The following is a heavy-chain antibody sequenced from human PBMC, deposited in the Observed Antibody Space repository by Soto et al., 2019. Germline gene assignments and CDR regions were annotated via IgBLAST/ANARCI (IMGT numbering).Heavy chain of an antibody. V-gene: IGHV4-59*12. CDR2: IYYSGST. CDR1: GGSISSYG. D-gene: IGHD4-17*01. J-gene: IGHJ6*02. CDR3: ARAHYGDYGYGMDV. Sequence: TSETLCLTCTVAGGSISSYGWSWIRQHPGKGLEWIGCIYYSGSTNYNPSLKSRVTISVDTSKNQFSLKLSSVTAADTAVYYCARAHYGDYGYGMDVWGQGTTVTVSS.